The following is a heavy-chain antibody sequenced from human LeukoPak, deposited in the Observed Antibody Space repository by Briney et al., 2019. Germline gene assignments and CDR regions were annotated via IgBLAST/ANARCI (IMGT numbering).Heavy chain of an antibody. Sequence: GASVKVSCKASEYTFTAYYVHWVRQAPGQGLEWMGWTNPNSGGTNYAQKFQGRVTMTRDTSISTAYMELSSLRSDDTAMYYCARGGRGSGYPSDAYDIWGQGTMVTVSS. J-gene: IGHJ3*02. CDR3: ARGGRGSGYPSDAYDI. CDR1: EYTFTAYY. CDR2: TNPNSGGT. V-gene: IGHV1-2*02. D-gene: IGHD3-22*01.